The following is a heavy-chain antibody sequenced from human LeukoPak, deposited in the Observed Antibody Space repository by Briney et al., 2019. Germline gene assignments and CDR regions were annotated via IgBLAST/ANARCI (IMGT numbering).Heavy chain of an antibody. D-gene: IGHD3-9*01. CDR2: ISGSGHDI. CDR1: GFTFSDSY. J-gene: IGHJ4*02. Sequence: GGSLRLSCAASGFTFSDSYMTWVRQAPGKGVEWVAYISGSGHDINYSESAKGRFTISRDNAKNSLYLQMNSLRAENTAVYYCAKEGGYFDWPFTFDFWGQGTLVTVSA. CDR3: AKEGGYFDWPFTFDF. V-gene: IGHV3-11*01.